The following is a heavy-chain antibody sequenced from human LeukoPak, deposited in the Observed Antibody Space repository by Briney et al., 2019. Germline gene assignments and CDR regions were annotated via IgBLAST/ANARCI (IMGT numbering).Heavy chain of an antibody. D-gene: IGHD3-3*01. V-gene: IGHV1-8*01. CDR1: GYTFTSYD. Sequence: GASVKVSCKASGYTFTSYDINWVRQAPGQGLEWMGWMNPNSGNTGYAQKFQGRVTMTRNTSISTAYMELSSLRSEDTAVYYCARGTGFLEWLDFDYWGQGTLVTVSS. CDR3: ARGTGFLEWLDFDY. J-gene: IGHJ4*02. CDR2: MNPNSGNT.